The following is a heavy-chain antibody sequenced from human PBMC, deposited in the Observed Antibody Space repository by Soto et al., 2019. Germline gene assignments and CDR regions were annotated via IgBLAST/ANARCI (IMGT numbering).Heavy chain of an antibody. Sequence: EVQLLESGGGLVQPGGSLRLSCAASGFTFSSYAMSWVRQAPGKGLEWVSAISGSGGSTYYADSVKGRFTISRDNSKNTMYLQMNSMRAEDTAVYYCAKVLTVLRFLEWLSSNDAFDIWGQGTMVTVSS. D-gene: IGHD3-3*01. CDR3: AKVLTVLRFLEWLSSNDAFDI. CDR1: GFTFSSYA. V-gene: IGHV3-23*01. CDR2: ISGSGGST. J-gene: IGHJ3*02.